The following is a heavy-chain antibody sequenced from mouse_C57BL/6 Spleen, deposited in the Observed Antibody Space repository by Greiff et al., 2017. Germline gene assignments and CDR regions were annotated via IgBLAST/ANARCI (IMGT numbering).Heavy chain of an antibody. D-gene: IGHD3-2*02. CDR2: IDPSDSYT. Sequence: QVQLQQPGAELVMPGASVKLSCKASGYTFTSYWMHWVKQRPGQGLEWIGEIDPSDSYTNYNQKFKGKSTLTVDKSSSTAYMQLSSLTSEDSAVYYCARGAQATKSAWFAYLGQGTLVTVSA. CDR1: GYTFTSYW. V-gene: IGHV1-69*01. J-gene: IGHJ3*01. CDR3: ARGAQATKSAWFAY.